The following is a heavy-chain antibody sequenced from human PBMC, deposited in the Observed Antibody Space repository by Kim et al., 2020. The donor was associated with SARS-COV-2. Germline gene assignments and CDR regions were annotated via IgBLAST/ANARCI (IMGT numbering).Heavy chain of an antibody. CDR1: GGTFSSYT. CDR2: IIPILGIA. Sequence: SVKVSCKASGGTFSSYTISWVRQAPGQGLEWMGRIIPILGIANYAQKFQGRVTITADKSTSTAYMELSSLRSEDTAVYYCAREPGFGELFYWFDPRGQGTLVTVSS. V-gene: IGHV1-69*04. D-gene: IGHD3-10*01. J-gene: IGHJ5*02. CDR3: AREPGFGELFYWFDP.